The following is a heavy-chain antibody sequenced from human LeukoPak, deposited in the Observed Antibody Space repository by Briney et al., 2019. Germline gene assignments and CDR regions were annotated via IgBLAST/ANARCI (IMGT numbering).Heavy chain of an antibody. CDR1: GFTFSSYS. J-gene: IGHJ3*02. D-gene: IGHD6-13*01. CDR2: ISSSSSYI. V-gene: IGHV3-21*01. Sequence: PGGSLRLSCAASGFTFSSYSMNWVRQAPGKGLEWVSSISSSSSYIYYADSVKGRFTISRDNAKNSLYLQMNSLRAEDTAVYYCASLYSSSWYDAFDIWGQGTMVTVSS. CDR3: ASLYSSSWYDAFDI.